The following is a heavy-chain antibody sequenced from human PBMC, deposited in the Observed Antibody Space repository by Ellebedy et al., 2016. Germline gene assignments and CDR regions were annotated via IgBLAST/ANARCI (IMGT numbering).Heavy chain of an antibody. Sequence: GESLKISXAASGFTFSSYGMHWVRQAPGKGLEWVAVIWYDGSNKYYADSVKGRFTISRDNSKNTLYLQMNSLRAEDTAVYYCARAAGGYCSGGSCYSYYYYYGMDVWGQGTTVTVSS. D-gene: IGHD2-15*01. V-gene: IGHV3-33*01. CDR3: ARAAGGYCSGGSCYSYYYYYGMDV. J-gene: IGHJ6*02. CDR1: GFTFSSYG. CDR2: IWYDGSNK.